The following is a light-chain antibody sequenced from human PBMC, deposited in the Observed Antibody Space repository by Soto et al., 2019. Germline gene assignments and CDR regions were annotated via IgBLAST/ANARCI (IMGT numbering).Light chain of an antibody. J-gene: IGKJ2*02. V-gene: IGKV3-11*01. CDR1: QSVRNF. CDR2: EAS. CDR3: QQRTNWPRGT. Sequence: EVVLTQSPATLSLSPGERATLSCSASQSVRNFVAWYQQKPGQAPRLLIYEASNRAAGIPARFSGSGSGTDFTLTISSLEPEDFGVYYCQQRTNWPRGTFGQGTNLEI.